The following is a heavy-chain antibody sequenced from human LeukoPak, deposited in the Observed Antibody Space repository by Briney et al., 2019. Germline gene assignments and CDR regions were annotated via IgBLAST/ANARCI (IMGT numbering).Heavy chain of an antibody. D-gene: IGHD5-24*01. J-gene: IGHJ4*02. Sequence: GASVKVSCKASGYTLTTYHMHWVRQAPGQGLEWMGRINSNSGGTNYAQKFQGRVTMTRDTSIRTAYMELSRLTSDDTAVYYCAISVEMAAMPSYDYWGQGTLVTVSS. CDR1: GYTLTTYH. V-gene: IGHV1-2*02. CDR2: INSNSGGT. CDR3: AISVEMAAMPSYDY.